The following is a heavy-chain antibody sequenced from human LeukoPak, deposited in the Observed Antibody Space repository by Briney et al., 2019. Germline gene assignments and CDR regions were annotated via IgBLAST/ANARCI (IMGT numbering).Heavy chain of an antibody. V-gene: IGHV3-30-3*01. J-gene: IGHJ4*02. CDR2: ISYDGSNK. CDR1: GFTFSSYA. CDR3: ARDCDKRFLEWLLYFDY. Sequence: GGSLRLSCAASGFTFSSYAMHWVRQAPGKGLEWVAVISYDGSNKYYADSVKGRFTISRDNSKNTLYLQMNSLRAEDTAVYYCARDCDKRFLEWLLYFDYWGQGTLVTVSS. D-gene: IGHD3-3*01.